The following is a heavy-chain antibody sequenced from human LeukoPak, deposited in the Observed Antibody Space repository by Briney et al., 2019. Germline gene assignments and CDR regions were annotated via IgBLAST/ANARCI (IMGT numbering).Heavy chain of an antibody. J-gene: IGHJ4*02. CDR3: AREGQYYDTSGFFDY. CDR2: INPDSGGT. V-gene: IGHV1-2*02. D-gene: IGHD3-22*01. CDR1: GYTFTGYY. Sequence: GASVKVSCKASGYTFTGYYIHWVRQAPGQALEWMGWINPDSGGTKYAQKFQGRVTMTRDTSISTAYMELSRLTSDDTAVYYCAREGQYYDTSGFFDYWGQGTLVTVSS.